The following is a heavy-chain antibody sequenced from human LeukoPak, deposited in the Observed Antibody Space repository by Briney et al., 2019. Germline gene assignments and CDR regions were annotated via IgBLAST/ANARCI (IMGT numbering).Heavy chain of an antibody. CDR2: SHPINSDT. CDR1: GFNFTAYW. V-gene: IGHV5-51*01. CDR3: ARHQYYNDSSGNYGWFDS. D-gene: IGHD3-22*01. J-gene: IGHJ5*01. Sequence: GESLKISCKGSGFNFTAYWIAWVRQMPGKGLEWMGISHPINSDTKYSPSFQGQVTISADKSSSTAYLQWNSLKASDTAMYYCARHQYYNDSSGNYGWFDSWGQGTLDTVSS.